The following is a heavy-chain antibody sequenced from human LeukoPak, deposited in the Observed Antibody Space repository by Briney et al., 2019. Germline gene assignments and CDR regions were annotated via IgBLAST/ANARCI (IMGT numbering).Heavy chain of an antibody. J-gene: IGHJ6*02. CDR1: GGSISSYY. D-gene: IGHD2-2*01. CDR3: ARALSSRYRSSTSCYRPYYYYGMDV. V-gene: IGHV4-59*12. Sequence: PSETLSLTCTVSGGSISSYYWSWIRQPPGKGLEWIGYIYYSGSTNYNPSLKSRVTISVDTSKNQFSLKLSSVTAADTAVYYCARALSSRYRSSTSCYRPYYYYGMDVWGQGTTVTVSS. CDR2: IYYSGST.